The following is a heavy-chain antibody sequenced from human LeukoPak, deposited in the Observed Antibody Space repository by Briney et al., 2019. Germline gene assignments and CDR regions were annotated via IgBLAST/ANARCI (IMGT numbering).Heavy chain of an antibody. J-gene: IGHJ4*02. CDR2: ISAYNGNT. Sequence: ASVKVSCKASGYTFSSYGISWVRQAPGQGLEWMGWISAYNGNTNYAQNLQGRVTMTTDTSTGTAYMELRSLRSDDTAVYYCARDLKRGYSSGRYSWGTGSSNDYWGQGTLVTVSS. D-gene: IGHD6-19*01. V-gene: IGHV1-18*01. CDR1: GYTFSSYG. CDR3: ARDLKRGYSSGRYSWGTGSSNDY.